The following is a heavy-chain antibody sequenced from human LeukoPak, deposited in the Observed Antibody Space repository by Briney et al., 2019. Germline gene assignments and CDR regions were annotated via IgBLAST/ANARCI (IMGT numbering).Heavy chain of an antibody. J-gene: IGHJ6*03. CDR3: AKEERGDGYSSYYYYYMDV. CDR2: ISGSGGST. D-gene: IGHD5-24*01. CDR1: GFTFSSYA. V-gene: IGHV3-23*01. Sequence: PGGSLRLSCAASGFTFSSYAMSWVRQAPGKGLEWVSAISGSGGSTYYADSVKGRFTISRDNSKNTLYLQMNSLRAEDTAVYYCAKEERGDGYSSYYYYYMDVWGKGTTVTVSS.